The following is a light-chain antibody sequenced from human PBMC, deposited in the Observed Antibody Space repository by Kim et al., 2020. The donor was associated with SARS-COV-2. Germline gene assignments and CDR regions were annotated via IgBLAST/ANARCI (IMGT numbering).Light chain of an antibody. J-gene: IGKJ2*01. CDR1: QSVNSDY. CDR2: GAS. V-gene: IGKV3-20*01. Sequence: PGERANRSCRASQSVNSDYLAWYQQIPGQPPRLLIFGASRRATGIPDRFSGSGSGTDFTLTISRLEPEDFAVYYCQLYGSSPLMYTFGQGTKLEI. CDR3: QLYGSSPLMYT.